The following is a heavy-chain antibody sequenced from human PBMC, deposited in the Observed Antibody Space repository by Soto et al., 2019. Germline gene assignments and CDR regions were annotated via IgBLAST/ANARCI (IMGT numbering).Heavy chain of an antibody. CDR3: ATGLVAVAATGY. V-gene: IGHV1-24*01. CDR2: FDPEDGET. Sequence: GTSVKVTCTVSGYTLTEISIHWVRQAPGKGLEWMGGFDPEDGETIYAQKFQGRVTMTEDTSTDTAYMELSSLRSEDTAVYYCATGLVAVAATGYWGQGTLVTVS. J-gene: IGHJ4*02. CDR1: GYTLTEIS. D-gene: IGHD6-19*01.